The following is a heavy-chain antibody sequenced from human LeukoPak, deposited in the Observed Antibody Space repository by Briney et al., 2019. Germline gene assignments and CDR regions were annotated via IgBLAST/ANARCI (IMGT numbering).Heavy chain of an antibody. D-gene: IGHD6-19*01. V-gene: IGHV4-4*07. Sequence: SETLSLTCTVSGGSISSYYWSWIRQPAGKGLEWIGRIYTSGSTNYNPSLKSRVTMSVDTSKNQFSLKLSSVTAADTAVYYCAREILSSGWSYYYYYGMDVWAQGTTVTVSS. CDR2: IYTSGST. J-gene: IGHJ6*02. CDR1: GGSISSYY. CDR3: AREILSSGWSYYYYYGMDV.